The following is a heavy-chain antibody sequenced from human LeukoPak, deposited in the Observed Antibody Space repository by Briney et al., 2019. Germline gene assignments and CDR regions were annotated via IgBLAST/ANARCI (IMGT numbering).Heavy chain of an antibody. CDR1: GGPISTYN. J-gene: IGHJ6*03. Sequence: SETLSLMCSVSGGPISTYNWLWMRQPAGKALQWIGRVYNSGSTNYNPSRKSRVTMSADTSKNQFSLRLTSVTAADTAVYYCARDLSPLNGRYYFYYMDVWGKGTTVTVS. CDR2: VYNSGST. V-gene: IGHV4-4*07. CDR3: ARDLSPLNGRYYFYYMDV.